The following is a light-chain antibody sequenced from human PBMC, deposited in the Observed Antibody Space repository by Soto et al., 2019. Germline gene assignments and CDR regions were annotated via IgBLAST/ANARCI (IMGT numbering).Light chain of an antibody. CDR1: QSISSW. CDR2: DAS. Sequence: DIQMTQSPSTLSASVGDRVTITCRASQSISSWLDWYQRKPGKAPKLLIYDASSLESGVTSRFSGSGSGTEFTLTISSLQPDDFATYYCQQYNSYSRAFGQGTKVDIK. J-gene: IGKJ1*01. V-gene: IGKV1-5*01. CDR3: QQYNSYSRA.